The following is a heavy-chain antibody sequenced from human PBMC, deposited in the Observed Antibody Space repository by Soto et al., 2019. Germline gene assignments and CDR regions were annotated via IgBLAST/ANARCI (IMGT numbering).Heavy chain of an antibody. D-gene: IGHD2-8*01. Sequence: LSLTCTVSCGTLNGSYWRWIRQPAGKGLEWIGRISSGGSAIYNPSLKSRVTISVDTSKNQFSLRLTSVTAADTAVYFCARDAYPNWFDFWGQGTLVTVSS. CDR3: ARDAYPNWFDF. CDR1: CGTLNGSY. CDR2: ISSGGSA. J-gene: IGHJ5*01. V-gene: IGHV4-4*07.